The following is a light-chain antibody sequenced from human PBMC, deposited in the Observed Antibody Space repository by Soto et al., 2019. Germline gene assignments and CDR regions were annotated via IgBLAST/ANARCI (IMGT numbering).Light chain of an antibody. J-gene: IGLJ3*02. V-gene: IGLV1-44*01. CDR2: SNN. Sequence: QSVLTQPPSASGTPGQRVTISCSGSSSKIGNNPGNWYQQLPGTAPKVLIYSNNQRSSGVPDRFSGSQSGTSASLAIRGLQSEDETDYYCGAWDDSLKGWVFGGGTQLTVL. CDR1: SSKIGNNP. CDR3: GAWDDSLKGWV.